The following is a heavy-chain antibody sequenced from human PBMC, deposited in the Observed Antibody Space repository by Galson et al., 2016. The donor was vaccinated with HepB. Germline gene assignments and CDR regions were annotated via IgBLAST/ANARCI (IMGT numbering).Heavy chain of an antibody. CDR2: ISSHGRNT. D-gene: IGHD6-13*01. J-gene: IGHJ6*04. CDR3: VRSRIAPPGSATPSYYYTAMDV. Sequence: SLRLSCAASGFTFSKYVMHWVRQAPGKGLEYVSIISSHGRNTYYADSVKGRFTISRDTSRNTLYLQMSSLRAEDTAIYYCVRSRIAPPGSATPSYYYTAMDVWGEGTTVTVSS. CDR1: GFTFSKYV. V-gene: IGHV3-64D*06.